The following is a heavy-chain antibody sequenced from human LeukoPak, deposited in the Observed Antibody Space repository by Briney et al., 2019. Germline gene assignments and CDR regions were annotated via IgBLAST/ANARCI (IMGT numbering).Heavy chain of an antibody. V-gene: IGHV4-4*02. CDR1: GGSISSSNW. J-gene: IGHJ4*02. Sequence: SGTLPLSCAVSGGSISSSNWWSWVRQPPGKGLEWIGEIYHSGSTNYNPSLKSRVTISVDKYKNQFSLKLSSVTAADTAVYYCARGPYYYDSSGYYEGGYFDYWGQGTLVTVSS. D-gene: IGHD3-22*01. CDR2: IYHSGST. CDR3: ARGPYYYDSSGYYEGGYFDY.